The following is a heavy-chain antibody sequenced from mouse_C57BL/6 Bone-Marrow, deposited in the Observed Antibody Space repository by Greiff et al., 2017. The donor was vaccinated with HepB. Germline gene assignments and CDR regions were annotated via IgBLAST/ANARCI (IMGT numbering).Heavy chain of an antibody. CDR1: GYTFTSYW. J-gene: IGHJ3*01. V-gene: IGHV1-61*01. D-gene: IGHD1-1*01. Sequence: QVQLQQSGAELVRPGSSVKLSCKASGYTFTSYWMDWVKQRPGQGLEWIGNIYPSDSETHYNQKFKDKATLTVDKSSSTAYMQLSSLTSEDSAVYYCARITTVVAPFAYWGQGTLVTVSA. CDR3: ARITTVVAPFAY. CDR2: IYPSDSET.